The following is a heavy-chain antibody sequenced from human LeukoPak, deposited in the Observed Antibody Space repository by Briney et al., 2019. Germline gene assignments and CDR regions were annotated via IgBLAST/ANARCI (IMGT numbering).Heavy chain of an antibody. D-gene: IGHD6-19*01. V-gene: IGHV3-74*01. J-gene: IGHJ4*02. CDR2: ISTDGSFT. CDR1: GFTFSNYL. CDR3: ARVKYSSGWYYFDY. Sequence: GGSLRLSCAASGFTFSNYLMHWVRQTPGKGLVWISRISTDGSFTNYADSVKGRFTISRDNAKNTLYLQMNSLRAEDTAVYYCARVKYSSGWYYFDYWGQGTLVTVSS.